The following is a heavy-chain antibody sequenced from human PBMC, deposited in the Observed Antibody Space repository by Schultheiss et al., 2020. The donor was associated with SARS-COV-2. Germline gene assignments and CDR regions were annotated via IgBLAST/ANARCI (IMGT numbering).Heavy chain of an antibody. CDR1: GYTFTSYG. D-gene: IGHD3-22*01. V-gene: IGHV1-18*01. CDR2: ISAYNGNT. Sequence: ASVKVSCKASGYTFTSYGISWVRQAPGQGLEWMGWISAYNGNTNYAQKLQGRVTMTTDTSTSTAYMELRSLRSDDTAVYYCARDGVVTMIVVVITDYYYGMDVWGQGTTVTVSS. J-gene: IGHJ6*02. CDR3: ARDGVVTMIVVVITDYYYGMDV.